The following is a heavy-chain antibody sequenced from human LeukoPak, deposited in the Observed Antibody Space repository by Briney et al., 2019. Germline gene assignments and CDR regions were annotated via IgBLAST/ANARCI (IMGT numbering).Heavy chain of an antibody. J-gene: IGHJ5*02. Sequence: SVKVSCKASGGTFSSYAISWVRQAPGQGLEWMGGIIPIFGTANYAQKFQGRVTITTDESTSTAYMELSSLRSEDTAVYYCAREPSSFPDVNWFDPWGQGTLVTVSS. CDR3: AREPSSFPDVNWFDP. CDR1: GGTFSSYA. V-gene: IGHV1-69*05. CDR2: IIPIFGTA.